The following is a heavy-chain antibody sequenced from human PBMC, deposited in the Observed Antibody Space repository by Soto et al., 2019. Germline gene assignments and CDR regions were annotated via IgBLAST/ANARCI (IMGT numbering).Heavy chain of an antibody. CDR1: GFTFSSYA. Sequence: PGGSLRLSCVASGFTFSSYALNWVRQAPGRGLEWVPAISGSGGTTYYADSVKGRFTISRDNSKNTLFLQMNSLRAEDAAIYYCASVWGRASGMDVWGQGTTVTVSS. D-gene: IGHD1-26*01. J-gene: IGHJ6*02. V-gene: IGHV3-23*01. CDR2: ISGSGGTT. CDR3: ASVWGRASGMDV.